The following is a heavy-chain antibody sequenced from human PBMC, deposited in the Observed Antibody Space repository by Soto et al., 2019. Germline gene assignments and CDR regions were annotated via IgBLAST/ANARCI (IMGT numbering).Heavy chain of an antibody. V-gene: IGHV1-18*01. CDR1: GYTFTSYG. CDR2: ISAYNGNT. D-gene: IGHD3-3*01. CDR3: ARDCFDFWSGYYWGYYYMDV. Sequence: QVQLVQSGAEVKKPGASVKVSCKASGYTFTSYGISWVRQAPGQGLEWMGWISAYNGNTNYAQKLQGRVTMTTDTSTSTAYMELRSLRSDDTAVYYCARDCFDFWSGYYWGYYYMDVWGKGTTVTVSS. J-gene: IGHJ6*03.